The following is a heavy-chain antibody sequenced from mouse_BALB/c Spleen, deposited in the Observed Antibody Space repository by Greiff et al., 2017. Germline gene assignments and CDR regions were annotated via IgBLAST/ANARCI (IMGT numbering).Heavy chain of an antibody. J-gene: IGHJ4*01. CDR2: INPYNGDT. CDR1: GYSFTGYF. D-gene: IGHD2-1*01. V-gene: IGHV1-20*02. Sequence: LVESGPELVKPGASVKISCKASGYSFTGYFMNWVMQSHGKSLEWIGRINPYNGDTFYNQKFKGKATLTVDKSSSTAHMELRSLASEDSAVYYCARRDYGNYGAMDYWGQGTSVTVSS. CDR3: ARRDYGNYGAMDY.